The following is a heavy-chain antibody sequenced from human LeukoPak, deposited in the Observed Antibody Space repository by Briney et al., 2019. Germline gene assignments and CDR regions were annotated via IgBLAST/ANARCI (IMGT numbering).Heavy chain of an antibody. CDR1: GFTLSSYA. V-gene: IGHV3-23*01. CDR2: VDGGGGGT. D-gene: IGHD3-3*01. J-gene: IGHJ4*02. CDR3: ARDQYDTWSRRGNFDS. Sequence: GGSLRLSCAASGFTLSSYAMTWVRQAPGRGLEWVSSVDGGGGGTYYADSVKGRFTISRDNSKDTLYLQMNGLRAEDTAVYFCARDQYDTWSRRGNFDSWGQGTLVIVSS.